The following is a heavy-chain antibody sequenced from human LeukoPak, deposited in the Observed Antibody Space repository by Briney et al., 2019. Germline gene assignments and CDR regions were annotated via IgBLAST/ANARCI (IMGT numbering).Heavy chain of an antibody. D-gene: IGHD6-13*01. Sequence: SETLSLTCAVYGGSFSGYYWSWIRQPPGKGLEWIGEMNHRGSTNYSPSLKSRVTISVDTSKNQFSLKLSSVTAADTAVYYCARGRLRVAAAGTTRRGSFDYWGQGTLVTVPS. V-gene: IGHV4-34*01. CDR3: ARGRLRVAAAGTTRRGSFDY. CDR1: GGSFSGYY. CDR2: MNHRGST. J-gene: IGHJ4*02.